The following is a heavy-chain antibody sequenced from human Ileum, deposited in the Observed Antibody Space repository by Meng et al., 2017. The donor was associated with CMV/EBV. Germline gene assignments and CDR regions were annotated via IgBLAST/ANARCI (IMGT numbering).Heavy chain of an antibody. CDR2: MSPNTGNT. CDR3: ARGWVLET. CDR1: GYTFTSSD. D-gene: IGHD1-26*01. J-gene: IGHJ5*02. Sequence: QVQLVQSGAEVKKPGASVKVSCKASGYTFTSSDVNWVRKATGQGLEWMGWMSPNTGNTGYAHKFKGRVTMTRNTSISTAYMELSSLRSEDTAVYYCARGWVLETWGQGTLVTVSS. V-gene: IGHV1-8*01.